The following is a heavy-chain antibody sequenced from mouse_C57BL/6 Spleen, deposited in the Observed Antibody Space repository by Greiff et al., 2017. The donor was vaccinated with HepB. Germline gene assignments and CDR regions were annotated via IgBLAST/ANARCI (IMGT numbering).Heavy chain of an antibody. CDR2: ISSGGSYT. V-gene: IGHV5-6*01. CDR3: ARREATWDFDY. Sequence: EVMLVESGGDLVKPGGSLKLSCAASGFTFSSYGMSWVRQTPDKRLEWVATISSGGSYTYYPDSVKGRFTISRDNAKNTLYLQMSSLKSEDTAMYYCARREATWDFDYWGQGTTLTVSS. J-gene: IGHJ2*01. D-gene: IGHD1-1*01. CDR1: GFTFSSYG.